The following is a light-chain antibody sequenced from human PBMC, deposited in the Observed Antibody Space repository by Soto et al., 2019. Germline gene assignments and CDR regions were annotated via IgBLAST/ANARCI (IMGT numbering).Light chain of an antibody. Sequence: IQLTQSPASLAASVGDRVTITCLASQDIAIYLAWYQQKPGEAPKLLIYAASTLYGGVPSRFSGSGSGTDFALTITSLQAEDFATYYCQQLRMYPSNFGGGTKV. CDR3: QQLRMYPSN. CDR2: AAS. V-gene: IGKV1-9*01. CDR1: QDIAIY. J-gene: IGKJ4*01.